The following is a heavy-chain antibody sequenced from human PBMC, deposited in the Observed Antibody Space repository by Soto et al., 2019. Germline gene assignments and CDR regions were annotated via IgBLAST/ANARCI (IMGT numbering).Heavy chain of an antibody. J-gene: IGHJ4*02. V-gene: IGHV1-69*01. Sequence: QVQLVQSGDEVKKPGSSVKVSCKASGGIFSTYAISWLRQAPGQGLEWKGGIIPLFGTPNYAQRFQGRVTITADESTSTAYMELSRLRSEDTAVYYCARDRDDYGSGNYYNRIDFWGQGTLVTVSS. D-gene: IGHD3-10*01. CDR2: IIPLFGTP. CDR1: GGIFSTYA. CDR3: ARDRDDYGSGNYYNRIDF.